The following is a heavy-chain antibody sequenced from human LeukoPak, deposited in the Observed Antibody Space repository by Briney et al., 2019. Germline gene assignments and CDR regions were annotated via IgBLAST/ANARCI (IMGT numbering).Heavy chain of an antibody. Sequence: GESLKISCKGSGYSFTSYWIGWVRQMPGKGLEWMGSIYLGDSDTRYSPSFQGQVTISADKSISTAYLQWSSLKASDTAIYYCARSLSGTNFDYWGQGTLVTVSS. J-gene: IGHJ4*02. CDR3: ARSLSGTNFDY. D-gene: IGHD3/OR15-3a*01. V-gene: IGHV5-51*01. CDR1: GYSFTSYW. CDR2: IYLGDSDT.